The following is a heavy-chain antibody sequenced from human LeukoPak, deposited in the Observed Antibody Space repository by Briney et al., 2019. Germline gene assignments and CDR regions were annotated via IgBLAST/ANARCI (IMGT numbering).Heavy chain of an antibody. CDR2: THYSGSN. CDR3: ARSMTAYGLDI. D-gene: IGHD2-21*02. V-gene: IGHV4-59*01. J-gene: IGHJ3*02. CDR1: GGSISGDY. Sequence: PSETLSLTCTVSGGSISGDYWSWIRQPPGKGLEWIGYTHYSGSNNYNPSLKRRVTISVDTSKNQFSLKVTSVRAADTAVYYCARSMTAYGLDIWGQGTRVIVSS.